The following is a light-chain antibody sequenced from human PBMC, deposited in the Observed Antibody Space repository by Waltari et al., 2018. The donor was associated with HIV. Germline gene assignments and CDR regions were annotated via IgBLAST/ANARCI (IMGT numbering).Light chain of an antibody. CDR1: ASDLGRSTY. Sequence: SALSQPASVSAPPGQSVAISCSGSASDLGRSTYASWYQQHPDRAPTLILFDVNNRPSGISDRFSGSKSGTTASLTISTVRTDDEADYYCASYTVNSTGVFGTGTKLSVL. CDR3: ASYTVNSTGV. CDR2: DVN. J-gene: IGLJ1*01. V-gene: IGLV2-14*03.